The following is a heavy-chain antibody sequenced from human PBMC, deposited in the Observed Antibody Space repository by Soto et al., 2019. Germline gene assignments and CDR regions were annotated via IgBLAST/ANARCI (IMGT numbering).Heavy chain of an antibody. D-gene: IGHD3-10*01. CDR1: GYTLTELS. CDR2: FDPEDGET. J-gene: IGHJ6*02. Sequence: ASVKVSCKVSGYTLTELSMHWVRQAPGKGLEWMGGFDPEDGETIYAQKFQGRVTMTEDTSTDTAYMELSSLRSEDTAVYYCATDGSGSDFRYYCGMDVWGQGTTVTVS. CDR3: ATDGSGSDFRYYCGMDV. V-gene: IGHV1-24*01.